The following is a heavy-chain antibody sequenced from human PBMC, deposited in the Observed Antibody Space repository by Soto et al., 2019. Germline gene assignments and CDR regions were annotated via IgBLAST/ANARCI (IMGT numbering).Heavy chain of an antibody. Sequence: QVQLVQSGAEVKKPGSSVKVSCKASGGTLSSYAISWVRQAPGQGIEWMGGIIPISGTANYAQKFQGRVTITADESTSTAYMELSSLRSEDTAVYYCARSQGSSTSLEIYYYYYYGMDVWGQGTTVTVSS. CDR1: GGTLSSYA. CDR3: ARSQGSSTSLEIYYYYYYGMDV. V-gene: IGHV1-69*01. J-gene: IGHJ6*02. CDR2: IIPISGTA. D-gene: IGHD2-2*01.